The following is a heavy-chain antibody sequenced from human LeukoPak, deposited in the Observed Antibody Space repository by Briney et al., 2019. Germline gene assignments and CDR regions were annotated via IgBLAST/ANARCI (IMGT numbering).Heavy chain of an antibody. V-gene: IGHV4-4*07. Sequence: SETLSLTCTVSGGSISNYYWIWIRQPAGKGLEWVGRIHSSGNTNYNPSLKGRVTMSVDTSKNQFSLKLISVTAADTAVYYCARVRGITSMAFLDYWGRGTLVTVSS. CDR1: GGSISNYY. CDR2: IHSSGNT. J-gene: IGHJ4*02. D-gene: IGHD3-16*01. CDR3: ARVRGITSMAFLDY.